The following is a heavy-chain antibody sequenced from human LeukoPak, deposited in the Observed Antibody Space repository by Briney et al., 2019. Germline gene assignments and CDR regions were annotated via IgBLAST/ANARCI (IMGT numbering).Heavy chain of an antibody. CDR1: GFGFGAYA. CDR2: IHNDAATT. D-gene: IGHD2/OR15-2a*01. V-gene: IGHV3-23*03. J-gene: IGHJ4*02. CDR3: AKGKGGTSFNYCFDY. Sequence: GGSLRLSCAASGFGFGAYAMIWVRQAPGRGLEWVSLIHNDAATTYYADSVRGRFTVSRDNSKNTLYLEMNSLRAEDTAVYYCAKGKGGTSFNYCFDYWGQGTPVSVSS.